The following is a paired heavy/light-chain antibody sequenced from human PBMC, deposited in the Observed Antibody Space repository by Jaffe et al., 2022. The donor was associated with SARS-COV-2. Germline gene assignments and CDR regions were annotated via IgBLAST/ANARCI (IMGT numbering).Heavy chain of an antibody. V-gene: IGHV4-34*01. Sequence: QVQLQQWGAGLLKPSETLSLTCAVYGGSFSGYYWNWIRQSPGRGLEWIGEFNHRGGTNYNPSLTTRATISADTTQNQFSLKLTSVTAADTAVYYCARVPGRGFGFDSWGQGTLVTVSS. CDR2: FNHRGGT. J-gene: IGHJ5*01. CDR1: GGSFSGYY. CDR3: ARVPGRGFGFDS.
Light chain of an antibody. CDR2: GAS. V-gene: IGKV3-20*01. CDR3: QHYGGSPLFT. J-gene: IGKJ2*01. Sequence: EVVLTQSPGTLSLSPGERATLSCRASQTVGSGYLAWYLQKPGQAPRLLIYGASTRATGIPDRFSGSGSGTDFTLTISRLEPEDFAVYFCQHYGGSPLFTFGQGTKLEIK. CDR1: QTVGSGY.